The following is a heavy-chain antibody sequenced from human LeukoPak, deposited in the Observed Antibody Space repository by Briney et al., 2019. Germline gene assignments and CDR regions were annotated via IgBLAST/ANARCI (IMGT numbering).Heavy chain of an antibody. CDR3: ARNSEWLVYYFDY. CDR1: GYTFTGYY. D-gene: IGHD6-19*01. Sequence: ASVKVSCKASGYTFTGYYMHWVRQAPGQGLEWMGWISPNSGGTNYAQKFQGRVTMTRDTSISTAYMELSRLRSDDTAVYYCARNSEWLVYYFDYWGQGTLVTVSS. CDR2: ISPNSGGT. V-gene: IGHV1-2*02. J-gene: IGHJ4*02.